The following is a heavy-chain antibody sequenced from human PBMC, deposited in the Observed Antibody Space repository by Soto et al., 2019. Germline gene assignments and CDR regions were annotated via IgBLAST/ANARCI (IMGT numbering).Heavy chain of an antibody. V-gene: IGHV4-34*01. Sequence: PSATLSLTCAVYGGSFSGYYWTWIRQPPGKGLEWIGSIYYSGSTYYNPSLKSRVTISVDTSKNQFSLKLSSVTAADTAVYYCASPYSSGWYVYWGQGTLVTVSS. CDR1: GGSFSGYY. CDR2: IYYSGST. CDR3: ASPYSSGWYVY. J-gene: IGHJ4*02. D-gene: IGHD6-19*01.